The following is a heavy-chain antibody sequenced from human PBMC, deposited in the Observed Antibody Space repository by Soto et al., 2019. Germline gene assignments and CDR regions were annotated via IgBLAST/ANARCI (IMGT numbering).Heavy chain of an antibody. V-gene: IGHV4-39*02. CDR3: ARDGYNWNDHYGMDV. CDR1: GGSISSSSYY. J-gene: IGHJ6*02. CDR2: IYYSGST. D-gene: IGHD1-1*01. Sequence: SETLSLTCTVSGGSISSSSYYWGWIRQPPGKGLEWIGSIYYSGSTYYNPSLKSRVTISVDTSKNQFSLKLSSVTAADTAVYYCARDGYNWNDHYGMDVWGQGTTVTVSS.